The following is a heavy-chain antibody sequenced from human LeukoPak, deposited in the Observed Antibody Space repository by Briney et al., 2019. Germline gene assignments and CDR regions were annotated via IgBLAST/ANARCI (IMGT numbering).Heavy chain of an antibody. D-gene: IGHD2-21*02. CDR2: ISSSGSYI. V-gene: IGHV3-21*01. CDR3: ASRNHYCGGDCFWAFDI. Sequence: GGSLRLSCGASGFTFSRYSMNWVRQAPGKGLEWVSSISSSGSYIYYADSVKGRFTISRDNAKNSLYLQMNSLRAEDTAVYYCASRNHYCGGDCFWAFDIWGQGTMVTVSS. J-gene: IGHJ3*02. CDR1: GFTFSRYS.